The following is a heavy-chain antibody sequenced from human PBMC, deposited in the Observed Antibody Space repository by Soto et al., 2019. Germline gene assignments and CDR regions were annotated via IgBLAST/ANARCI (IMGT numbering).Heavy chain of an antibody. CDR2: IYPGDSET. J-gene: IGHJ6*02. D-gene: IGHD2-2*01. CDR3: ARSSTGRGGMDV. V-gene: IGHV5-51*01. CDR1: GYTFFNNW. Sequence: PGESLKISCKASGYTFFNNWIAWVRQVPGKGLEWMGIIYPGDSETKYSPSFRGQVTISVDKSISTAYLQWSSLKASDTAMYYCARSSTGRGGMDVWGQGTTVTVSS.